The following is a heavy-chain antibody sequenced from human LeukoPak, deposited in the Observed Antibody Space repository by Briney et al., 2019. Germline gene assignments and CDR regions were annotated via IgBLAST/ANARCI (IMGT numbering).Heavy chain of an antibody. V-gene: IGHV1-46*01. CDR1: GYTFTSYY. CDR3: ARAGGYSYGYSGFYYYYYGMDV. J-gene: IGHJ6*02. Sequence: ASVKVSCKASGYTFTSYYMHRVRLAPGQGLEWMGIINPSGGSTSYAQKFQGRVTMTRDTSTSTVYMELSSLRSEDTAVYYCARAGGYSYGYSGFYYYYYGMDVWGQGTTVTVSS. D-gene: IGHD5-18*01. CDR2: INPSGGST.